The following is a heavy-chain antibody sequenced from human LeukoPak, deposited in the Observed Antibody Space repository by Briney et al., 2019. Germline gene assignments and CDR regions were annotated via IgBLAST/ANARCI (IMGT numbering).Heavy chain of an antibody. J-gene: IGHJ6*02. CDR3: ARDRYCSGGSCYAVHYYYGMDV. V-gene: IGHV3-7*01. Sequence: GGSLRLSCAASGFTFSSYWMSWVRQAPGKGLEWVAHIKQDGSEKYYVDSVKGRFTISRDNAKNSLYLQMNSLRAEDTAVYYCARDRYCSGGSCYAVHYYYGMDVWGQGTTVTVSS. D-gene: IGHD2-15*01. CDR2: IKQDGSEK. CDR1: GFTFSSYW.